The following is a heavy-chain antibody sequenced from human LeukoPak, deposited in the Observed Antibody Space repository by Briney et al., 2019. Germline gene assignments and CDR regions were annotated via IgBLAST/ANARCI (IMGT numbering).Heavy chain of an antibody. V-gene: IGHV3-7*01. Sequence: GGSLRLSCAASGLTFSSYWMNWVRQAPGKGLEWVAIIKKDGSDKNYLGSVKGRFTISRDNAKNSLYVQMNGLRVEDTAVYYCVAGSGWRFDYWGQGTLVTVSS. CDR3: VAGSGWRFDY. CDR1: GLTFSSYW. CDR2: IKKDGSDK. J-gene: IGHJ4*02. D-gene: IGHD6-19*01.